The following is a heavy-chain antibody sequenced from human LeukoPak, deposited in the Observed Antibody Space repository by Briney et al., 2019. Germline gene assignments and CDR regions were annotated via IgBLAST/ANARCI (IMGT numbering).Heavy chain of an antibody. Sequence: SETLSLTCTISGGSTTGYFWSWIRQPPGKGLEWIGYVFYSGGTFYNPSLDSRVTISVDTSKTQFSLELTSVTAADTAVYYCARHMSVTYDAFDLWGRGTMVTVSS. CDR2: VFYSGGT. J-gene: IGHJ3*01. CDR1: GGSTTGYF. V-gene: IGHV4-59*08. CDR3: ARHMSVTYDAFDL. D-gene: IGHD2-21*02.